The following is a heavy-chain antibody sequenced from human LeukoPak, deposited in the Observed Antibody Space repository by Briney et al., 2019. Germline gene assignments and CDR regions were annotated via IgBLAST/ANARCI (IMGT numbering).Heavy chain of an antibody. D-gene: IGHD3-22*01. CDR3: ARLQRVRNSGYYFDY. CDR2: IYYSGST. J-gene: IGHJ4*02. Sequence: PSETLSLTCTVSGGSISSYYWSLIRQPPGKGLEWIGYIYYSGSTNYNPSLKSRVTISVDTSKNQFSLKLSSVTAADTAVYYCARLQRVRNSGYYFDYWGQGTLVTVSS. V-gene: IGHV4-59*08. CDR1: GGSISSYY.